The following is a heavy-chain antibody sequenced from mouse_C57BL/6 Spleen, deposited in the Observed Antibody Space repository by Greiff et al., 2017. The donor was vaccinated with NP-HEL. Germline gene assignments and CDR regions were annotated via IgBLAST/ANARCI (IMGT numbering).Heavy chain of an antibody. CDR3: AREGYYSNYGVFDY. Sequence: QVQLQQPGAELVKPGASVKLSCKASGYTFTSYWMHWVKQRPGQGLEWIGMIHPNSGSTNYNEKFKSKATLTVDKSSSTAYMQLSSLTSEDSAVYYCAREGYYSNYGVFDYWGQGTTLTVSS. CDR1: GYTFTSYW. CDR2: IHPNSGST. D-gene: IGHD2-5*01. V-gene: IGHV1-64*01. J-gene: IGHJ2*01.